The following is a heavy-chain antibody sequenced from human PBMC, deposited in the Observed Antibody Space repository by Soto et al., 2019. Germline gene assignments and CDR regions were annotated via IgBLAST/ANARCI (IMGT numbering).Heavy chain of an antibody. CDR2: IIPIFGTA. CDR1: GGTFSSYT. Sequence: SVKVSCKASGGTFSSYTISWVRHAPGQGLEWMGGIIPIFGTANYAQKFQGRVTITADKSTSTAYMELSSLRSEDTAVYYCAKFGISSIAAAGTSHYGMDIWGQGITVTGYS. J-gene: IGHJ6*02. CDR3: AKFGISSIAAAGTSHYGMDI. V-gene: IGHV1-69*06. D-gene: IGHD6-13*01.